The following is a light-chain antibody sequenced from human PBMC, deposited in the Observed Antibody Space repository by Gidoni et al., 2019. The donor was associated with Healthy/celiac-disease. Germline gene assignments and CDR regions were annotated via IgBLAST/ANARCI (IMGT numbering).Light chain of an antibody. CDR2: VAA. J-gene: IGKJ2*01. CDR3: QQYGSSPRT. Sequence: DIVLTQSPGYLSLSPGDRATLSCMASQSVSSSYLAWYQQNPGQAPRLLMYVAAGRAPGITDRFSGSGAGTDFALTISRLEPEDLAVYYCQQYGSSPRTFGQGTKLEIK. CDR1: QSVSSSY. V-gene: IGKV3-20*01.